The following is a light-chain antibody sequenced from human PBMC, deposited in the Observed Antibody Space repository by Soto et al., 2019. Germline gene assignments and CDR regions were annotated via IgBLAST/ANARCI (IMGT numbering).Light chain of an antibody. Sequence: DIQMTQSPSSLSSSVGDRVTITCRASQGISNYLAWYQQKPGKVPKLLIYAASTLQSGVPSRFSGSGSGTDFTLTIRCLQHEDAASCYCQQYSSAPFPVGPGNKGDLK. CDR2: AAS. CDR3: QQYSSAPFP. J-gene: IGKJ3*01. V-gene: IGKV1-27*01. CDR1: QGISNY.